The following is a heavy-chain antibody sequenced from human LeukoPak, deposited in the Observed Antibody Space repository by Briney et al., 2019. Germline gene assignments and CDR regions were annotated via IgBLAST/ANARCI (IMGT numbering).Heavy chain of an antibody. Sequence: KPSETLSLTCAVYGGSFSVFYWSWIPQPPGRGREWFGEISNSGSTHYNPSLKSRVTIYVDTSKKKFSLTLSSVTPADTAGYSCARSGGAWLRHIWFDPWGQGTLVTVSS. J-gene: IGHJ5*02. CDR1: GGSFSVFY. D-gene: IGHD5-12*01. CDR3: ARSGGAWLRHIWFDP. CDR2: ISNSGST. V-gene: IGHV4-34*01.